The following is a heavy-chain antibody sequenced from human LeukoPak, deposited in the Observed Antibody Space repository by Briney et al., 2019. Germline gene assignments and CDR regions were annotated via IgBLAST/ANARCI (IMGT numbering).Heavy chain of an antibody. D-gene: IGHD2-21*02. CDR2: INPNSGGT. CDR1: EYTFTSYY. V-gene: IGHV1-2*02. Sequence: ASVKVSCKASEYTFTSYYMHWVRQAPGQGLEWVGWINPNSGGTSYAQKFQGRVTMTRDTSISTAYMNLSRLRSDDTAVYYCARGVTARGFYYYMDVWGKGTTVTISS. CDR3: ARGVTARGFYYYMDV. J-gene: IGHJ6*03.